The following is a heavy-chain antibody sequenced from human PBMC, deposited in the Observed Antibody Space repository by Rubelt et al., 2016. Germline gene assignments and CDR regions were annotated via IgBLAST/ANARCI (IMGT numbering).Heavy chain of an antibody. V-gene: IGHV1-3*01. D-gene: IGHD6-25*01. CDR3: ARSPIAAADWFDP. J-gene: IGHJ5*02. Sequence: QVQLVQSVSELRKPGASVKVSCKASGYTFRSYAMNWVRQAPGQGLEWMGWINAGNGNTKYSQKFQGRVAITRDTSASTAYMEMSNLRSEDTAVYYWARSPIAAADWFDPWGQGTLVTVSS. CDR2: INAGNGNT. CDR1: GYTFRSYA.